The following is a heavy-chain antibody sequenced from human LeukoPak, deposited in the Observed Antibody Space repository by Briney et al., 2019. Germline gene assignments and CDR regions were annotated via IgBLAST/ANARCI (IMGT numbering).Heavy chain of an antibody. V-gene: IGHV1-69*05. Sequence: SVKVSCKASGGTFSSYAISWVRQAPGQGLEWMGGIIPIFGTANYAQKFKGRVTITTDESTSTAYMELSSLRSEDTAVYYCARESLSAVGATGLFDYWGQGTLVTVSS. CDR2: IIPIFGTA. CDR1: GGTFSSYA. D-gene: IGHD1-26*01. J-gene: IGHJ4*02. CDR3: ARESLSAVGATGLFDY.